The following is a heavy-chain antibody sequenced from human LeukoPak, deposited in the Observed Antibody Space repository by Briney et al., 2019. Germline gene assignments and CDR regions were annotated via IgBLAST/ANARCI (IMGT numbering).Heavy chain of an antibody. CDR3: AKDRRNTVPTISDY. CDR2: ISGSGGST. J-gene: IGHJ4*02. V-gene: IGHV3-23*01. D-gene: IGHD5-12*01. CDR1: GVTFSSYA. Sequence: GGSLRLSCAVSGVTFSSYAMNWVRQAPGKGLEWVSAISGSGGSTYYADSVKGRFTISRDNSENTLYLRMNSLRAEDTAVYYCAKDRRNTVPTISDYWGQGTLVTVSS.